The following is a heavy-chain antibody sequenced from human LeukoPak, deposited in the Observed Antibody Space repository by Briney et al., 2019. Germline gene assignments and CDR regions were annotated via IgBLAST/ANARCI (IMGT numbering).Heavy chain of an antibody. V-gene: IGHV3-23*01. CDR2: ISGSGGST. CDR3: AKDRIYGDSGKGFDY. J-gene: IGHJ4*02. D-gene: IGHD4-17*01. Sequence: GGSLRLSCAASGFTFSSYAMSWGRQAPGKGLEWVSAISGSGGSTYYADSVKGRFTISRDNSKNALYLQMNSLRAEDTAVYYCAKDRIYGDSGKGFDYWGQGTLVTVSS. CDR1: GFTFSSYA.